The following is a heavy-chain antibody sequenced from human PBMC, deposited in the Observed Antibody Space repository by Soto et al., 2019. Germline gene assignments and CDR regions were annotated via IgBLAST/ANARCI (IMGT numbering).Heavy chain of an antibody. CDR3: ARAPSGSLNWFDP. CDR1: GYTFTSYD. J-gene: IGHJ5*02. D-gene: IGHD1-26*01. V-gene: IGHV1-8*01. CDR2: MNPNSANT. Sequence: QVPLVQSGAEVKKPGASVKVSCKAFGYTFTSYDINWVRQATGQRLEWMGWMNPNSANTGYAQKFQGRVTMTRNTSISTAYMELSSLRSEDTAVYYCARAPSGSLNWFDPWGQGTLVTVSS.